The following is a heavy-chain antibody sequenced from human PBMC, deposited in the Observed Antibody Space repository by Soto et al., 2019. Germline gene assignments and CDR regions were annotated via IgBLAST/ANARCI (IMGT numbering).Heavy chain of an antibody. V-gene: IGHV4-30-2*01. CDR1: GGSISSGGYS. D-gene: IGHD3-3*01. CDR2: IYHSGST. CDR3: ARGPISYDFWSGYYAHYYYGMDV. J-gene: IGHJ6*02. Sequence: PSETLSLTCAVSGGSISSGGYSWSWIRQPPGKGLEWIGYIYHSGSTYYNPSLKSRVTISVDRSKNQCSLKLSSVTAADTAVYYCARGPISYDFWSGYYAHYYYGMDVWGQGTTVTVSS.